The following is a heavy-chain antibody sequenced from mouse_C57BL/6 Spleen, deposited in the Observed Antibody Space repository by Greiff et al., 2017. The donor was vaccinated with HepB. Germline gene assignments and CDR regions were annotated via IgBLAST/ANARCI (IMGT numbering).Heavy chain of an antibody. CDR1: GYPFTSYG. CDR2: IYPRSGNT. CDR3: ARLPFYGSSYNYAMDY. J-gene: IGHJ4*01. V-gene: IGHV1-81*01. Sequence: VQLKESGAELARPGASVKLSCKASGYPFTSYGISWVKQRTGQGLEWIGEIYPRSGNTYYNEKFKGKATLTADKSSSTSYMGLRSLTSEDSAVYFCARLPFYGSSYNYAMDYWGQGTSVTVSS. D-gene: IGHD1-1*01.